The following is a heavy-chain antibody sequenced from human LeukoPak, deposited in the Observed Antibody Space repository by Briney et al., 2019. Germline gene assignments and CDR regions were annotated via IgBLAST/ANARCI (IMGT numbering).Heavy chain of an antibody. CDR1: VYTFTGYY. Sequence: ASVKVSCKASVYTFTGYYVHWVRQAPGQGLEWMGWINPNSGGTNYAQKFQGRVTMTSDTSISTAYMELSRLRSDDTAVYYCARDGYSGYDSRQLWFCLDYWGQGTLVTVSS. J-gene: IGHJ4*02. V-gene: IGHV1-2*02. D-gene: IGHD5-12*01. CDR3: ARDGYSGYDSRQLWFCLDY. CDR2: INPNSGGT.